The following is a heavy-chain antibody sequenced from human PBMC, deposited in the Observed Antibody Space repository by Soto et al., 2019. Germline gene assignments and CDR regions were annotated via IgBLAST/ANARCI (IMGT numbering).Heavy chain of an antibody. CDR2: ISGSGGST. CDR1: GFTFSSYA. V-gene: IGHV3-23*01. D-gene: IGHD3-10*01. CDR3: AKGRGITMVRGVIPPFDY. J-gene: IGHJ4*02. Sequence: EVQLLESGGGLVQPGGSLRLSCAASGFTFSSYAMSWVRQAPGKGLEWGSAISGSGGSTYYADSVKGRFTISRDNSKNTLYLQMNSLRAEDTAVYYCAKGRGITMVRGVIPPFDYWGQGTLVTVSS.